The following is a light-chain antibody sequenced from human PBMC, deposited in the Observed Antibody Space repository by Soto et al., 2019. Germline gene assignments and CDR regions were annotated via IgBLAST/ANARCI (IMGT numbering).Light chain of an antibody. Sequence: DIQITQSPSTLSASVGDRVTITCRASQSISSWLAWYQQKPGKAPKLLIYKASSLESGVPSRFSGSGSGTEFTLTISSLQPDDFANYYCQQLGFGQGTKVEIK. CDR1: QSISSW. CDR3: QQLG. V-gene: IGKV1-5*03. J-gene: IGKJ1*01. CDR2: KAS.